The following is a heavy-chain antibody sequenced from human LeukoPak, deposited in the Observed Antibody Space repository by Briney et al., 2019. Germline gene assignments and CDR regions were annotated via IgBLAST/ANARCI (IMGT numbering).Heavy chain of an antibody. CDR3: ANFQIVGVKSFEH. CDR1: GFTFSTDG. Sequence: GGSLRLSCAGSGFTFSTDGMNWVRQAPGKGLEWVSSISPDSNFIPQADSVKGRFTISRDNAKNSLFLQMESLRVEDTAVYYCANFQIVGVKSFEHWGQGTLVTVSS. J-gene: IGHJ5*02. V-gene: IGHV3-21*06. CDR2: ISPDSNFI. D-gene: IGHD1-26*01.